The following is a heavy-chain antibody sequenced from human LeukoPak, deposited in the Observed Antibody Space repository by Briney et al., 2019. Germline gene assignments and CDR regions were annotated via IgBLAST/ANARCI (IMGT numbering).Heavy chain of an antibody. D-gene: IGHD5-24*01. Sequence: GESLKISFKGSGYSFTSYWIGWVRQIPGQGLEWMGIIYPGDSDTRYSPSFQGQVTISADKSISTAYLQWSSLKAPDTAMYYCARPAKMATITAFDYWGQGTLVTVSS. V-gene: IGHV5-51*01. CDR3: ARPAKMATITAFDY. CDR2: IYPGDSDT. J-gene: IGHJ4*02. CDR1: GYSFTSYW.